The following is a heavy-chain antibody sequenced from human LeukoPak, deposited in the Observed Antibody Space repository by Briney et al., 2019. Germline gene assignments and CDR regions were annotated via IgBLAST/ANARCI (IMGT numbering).Heavy chain of an antibody. D-gene: IGHD6-13*01. V-gene: IGHV1-18*01. Sequence: ASVKVSCKASGYTFNSYGFSWVRQAPGQGFEWMGWISAYNGNTNYAQNLQGRVTMTADTSTSTAYMELRSLRSDDTAVYYCARFFPIAAAGTWYYGMDVWGQGTTVTVSS. CDR2: ISAYNGNT. J-gene: IGHJ6*02. CDR3: ARFFPIAAAGTWYYGMDV. CDR1: GYTFNSYG.